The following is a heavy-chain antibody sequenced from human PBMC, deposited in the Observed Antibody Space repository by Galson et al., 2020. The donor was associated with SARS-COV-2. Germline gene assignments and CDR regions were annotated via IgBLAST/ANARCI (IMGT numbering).Heavy chain of an antibody. J-gene: IGHJ4*02. CDR2: ISGSGDST. CDR3: AKRNSGYNILTGYYTPVDY. CDR1: GFTFSSYD. D-gene: IGHD3-9*01. Sequence: GGSLRLSCVASGFTFSSYDMNWVRQAPAKGLEWVSSISGSGDSTYSADSVRGRLTISRDNSKNTMYLQMNSLRAEDTAVYYCAKRNSGYNILTGYYTPVDYWGQGTLVTVSS. V-gene: IGHV3-23*01.